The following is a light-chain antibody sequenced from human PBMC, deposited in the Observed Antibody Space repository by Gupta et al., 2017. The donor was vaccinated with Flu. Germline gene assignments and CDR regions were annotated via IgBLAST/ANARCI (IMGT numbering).Light chain of an antibody. CDR3: QQSYSALMYT. Sequence: DRVTITCRASHSISTYLNWYQQKPGKAPKLLIYVASTLETGVPSRFSGSGSGTDFTLTISGLQPEDFATYYCQQSYSALMYTFGQGTKLEMK. J-gene: IGKJ2*01. CDR2: VAS. V-gene: IGKV1-39*01. CDR1: HSISTY.